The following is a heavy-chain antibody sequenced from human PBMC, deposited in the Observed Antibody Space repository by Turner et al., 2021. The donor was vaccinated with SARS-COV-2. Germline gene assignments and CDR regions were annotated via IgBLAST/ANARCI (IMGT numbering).Heavy chain of an antibody. CDR1: GFPFSRYG. V-gene: IGHV3-30*18. CDR3: AKQSGPYCSSGSCYGGIFDY. D-gene: IGHD2-15*01. J-gene: IGHJ4*02. CDR2: ISYDGSNK. Sequence: VQRVESGGGGVQPGGFLRLSCAASGFPFSRYGMHWVRQAPGKGLELVAVISYDGSNKYYADSVNGRFTISRDNSKNTLYLQMNSLRAEDTTVYYCAKQSGPYCSSGSCYGGIFDYWGQGTLVTVSS.